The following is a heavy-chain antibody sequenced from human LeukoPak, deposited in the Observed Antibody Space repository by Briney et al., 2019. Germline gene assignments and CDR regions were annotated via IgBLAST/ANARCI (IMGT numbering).Heavy chain of an antibody. J-gene: IGHJ4*02. CDR2: IYHSGST. CDR1: GGSISSGGYY. CDR3: ARSLSSGDY. D-gene: IGHD3-22*01. V-gene: IGHV4-30-2*01. Sequence: SETLSLTCTVSGGSISSGGYYWSWIRQPPGKGLEWIGYIYHSGSTYYNPSLKSRVTISVDRSKNQFSLKLSSVTAADTAVYYCARSLSSGDYWGQGTLVTVSS.